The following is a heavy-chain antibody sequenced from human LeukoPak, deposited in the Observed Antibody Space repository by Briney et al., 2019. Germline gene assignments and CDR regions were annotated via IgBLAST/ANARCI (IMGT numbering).Heavy chain of an antibody. V-gene: IGHV3-23*01. CDR3: AKDINPYYYDSSGYPNDAFDI. D-gene: IGHD3-22*01. J-gene: IGHJ3*02. CDR1: GFTFSSYA. Sequence: PGGSLRLSCAASGFTFSSYAMSWVRQAPGKGLEWVSSISGSGDSTYYADSVKGRFTISRDNAKNSLYLQMNSLRAEDMALYYCAKDINPYYYDSSGYPNDAFDIWGQGTMVTVSS. CDR2: ISGSGDST.